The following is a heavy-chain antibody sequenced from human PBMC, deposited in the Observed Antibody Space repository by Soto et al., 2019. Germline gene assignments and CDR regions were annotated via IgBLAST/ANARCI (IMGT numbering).Heavy chain of an antibody. Sequence: GGSLRLSYAASGFTFSSYSMNWVRQAPGKGLEWVSYISSSSSTIYYADSVKGRFTISRDNAKNSLYLQMNSLRAEDTAVYYCARFGDYYGSGSYSHPYYYYYMDVWGKGTTVTVS. D-gene: IGHD3-10*01. CDR3: ARFGDYYGSGSYSHPYYYYYMDV. CDR2: ISSSSSTI. V-gene: IGHV3-48*01. CDR1: GFTFSSYS. J-gene: IGHJ6*03.